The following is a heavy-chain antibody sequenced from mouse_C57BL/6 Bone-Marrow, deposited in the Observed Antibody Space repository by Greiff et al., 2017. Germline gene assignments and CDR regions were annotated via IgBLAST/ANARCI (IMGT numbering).Heavy chain of an antibody. J-gene: IGHJ2*01. Sequence: QVQLQQPGAELVKPGASVKVSCKASGYTFTSYWMHWVKQRPGQGLEWIGRIHPSDSDTNYNQKFKGKATLTVDKSSSTAYMQLSSLTSEVSAVYYCAISCTTLVADFWGQGTTLTVSS. V-gene: IGHV1-74*01. CDR1: GYTFTSYW. CDR3: AISCTTLVADF. CDR2: IHPSDSDT. D-gene: IGHD1-1*01.